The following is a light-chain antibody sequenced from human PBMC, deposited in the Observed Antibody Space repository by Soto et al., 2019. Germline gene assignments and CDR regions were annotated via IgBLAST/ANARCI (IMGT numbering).Light chain of an antibody. CDR2: GAS. CDR1: QSISSN. Sequence: DIVMTHSPATLSASPGERATLSCRASQSISSNLAWYQQKPGQPPRLLIYGASTRATGIPARFSGSGSGTEFTLTISSLQSEDLAVYYCLQYNNWPWTFGQGTKVDIK. CDR3: LQYNNWPWT. V-gene: IGKV3-15*01. J-gene: IGKJ1*01.